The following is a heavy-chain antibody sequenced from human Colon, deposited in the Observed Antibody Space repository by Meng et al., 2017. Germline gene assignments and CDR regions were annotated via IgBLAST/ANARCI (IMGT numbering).Heavy chain of an antibody. CDR2: TYGSVNT. CDR1: GVSSTNSNW. J-gene: IGHJ4*02. V-gene: IGHV4-4*02. Sequence: VQLQVSGPGMVKPSGTLSLNWAVSGVSSTNSNWWSWVPQPPGKGLEWIGQTYGSVNTAYHPSLKSRVTISVDKSKNQLSLTLSSVTAADTAVYYCAKNGAYCLEYWGQGILVTVSS. CDR3: AKNGAYCLEY. D-gene: IGHD2-8*02.